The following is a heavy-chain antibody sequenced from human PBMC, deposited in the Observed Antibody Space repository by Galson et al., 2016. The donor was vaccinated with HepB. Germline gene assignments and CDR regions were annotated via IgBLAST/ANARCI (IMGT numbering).Heavy chain of an antibody. V-gene: IGHV3-53*01. CDR3: AREGGRDYGDYLAY. Sequence: SLRLSCAASGFTVSGHYMSWVRLPPGKGLEWVSVIYTDGDTYYADSVRGRFTASRNQPKNTLYLQINSLIVEDTAVYYCAREGGRDYGDYLAYWGQGTLVTVSS. J-gene: IGHJ4*02. CDR2: IYTDGDT. D-gene: IGHD4-17*01. CDR1: GFTVSGHY.